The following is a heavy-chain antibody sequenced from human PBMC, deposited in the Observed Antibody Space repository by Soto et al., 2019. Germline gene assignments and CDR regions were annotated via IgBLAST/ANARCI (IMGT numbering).Heavy chain of an antibody. CDR3: ARDRYDSSGYYYEYGMDV. J-gene: IGHJ6*02. CDR2: ISYDGSNK. Sequence: GGSLRLSCAASGFTFSSYAMHWVRQAPGKGLERVAVISYDGSNKYYADSVKGRFTISRDNSKNTLYLQMNSLRAEDTAVYYCARDRYDSSGYYYEYGMDVWGQGTTVTRLL. CDR1: GFTFSSYA. V-gene: IGHV3-30-3*01. D-gene: IGHD3-22*01.